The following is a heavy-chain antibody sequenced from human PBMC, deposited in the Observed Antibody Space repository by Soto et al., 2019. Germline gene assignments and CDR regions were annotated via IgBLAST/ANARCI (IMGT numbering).Heavy chain of an antibody. CDR1: GYTVHASG. V-gene: IGHV3-23*01. CDR2: ISGSSGNT. D-gene: IGHD6-6*01. CDR3: VISRSGGIATRAHCLGY. Sequence: PGGSMKISSAGSGYTVHASGMTGVRQTPGKGLEWVCGISGSSGNTYYADSVKGRFTISRDNSENTLYLQISSLRTEDTAVYYCVISRSGGIATRAHCLGYWGQGTLVTVYS. J-gene: IGHJ4*02.